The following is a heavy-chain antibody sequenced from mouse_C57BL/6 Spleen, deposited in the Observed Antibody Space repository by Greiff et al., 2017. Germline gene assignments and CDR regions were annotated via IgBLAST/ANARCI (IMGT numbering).Heavy chain of an antibody. CDR2: ISGGGGNT. CDR3: ARQGAYAMDY. V-gene: IGHV5-9*01. CDR1: GFTFSSYT. J-gene: IGHJ4*01. Sequence: EVKLMESGGGLVKPGGSLKLSCAASGFTFSSYTMSWVRQTPEKRLEWVATISGGGGNTYYPDSVKGRFTISIDNAKNTLYLQMSSLRSEDTALYYCARQGAYAMDYWGQGTSVTVSS.